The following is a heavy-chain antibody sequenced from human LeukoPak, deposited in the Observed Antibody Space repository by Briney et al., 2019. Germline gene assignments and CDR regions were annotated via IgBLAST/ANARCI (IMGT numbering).Heavy chain of an antibody. V-gene: IGHV1-46*01. CDR3: ARDQEGFDY. J-gene: IGHJ4*02. CDR2: IYPRDGST. Sequence: ASVKVSCKASGYTFTNNYLHWVRQAPGQGLEWMGMIYPRDGSTSCAQNFQGRVTVTRDTSTTTVHMELRGPRSEDTAVYYCARDQEGFDYWGQGTVVTVSS. CDR1: GYTFTNNY.